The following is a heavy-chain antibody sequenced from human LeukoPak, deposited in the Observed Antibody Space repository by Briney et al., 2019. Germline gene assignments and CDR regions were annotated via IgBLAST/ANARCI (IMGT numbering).Heavy chain of an antibody. V-gene: IGHV4-59*08. Sequence: PSETLSLTCTVSGGSISSYYWSWIRQPPGKGLEWIGYIYYSGSTNYNPSLKSRVTISVDTSKNQSSLKLSSVTAADTAVYYCARLNCGGDCYSGWFDPWGQGTLVTVSS. J-gene: IGHJ5*02. CDR3: ARLNCGGDCYSGWFDP. CDR1: GGSISSYY. D-gene: IGHD2-21*02. CDR2: IYYSGST.